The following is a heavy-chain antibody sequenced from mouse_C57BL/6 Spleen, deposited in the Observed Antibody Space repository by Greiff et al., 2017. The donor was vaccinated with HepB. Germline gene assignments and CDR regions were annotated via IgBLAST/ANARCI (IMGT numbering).Heavy chain of an antibody. J-gene: IGHJ3*01. CDR2: IDPETGGT. D-gene: IGHD1-1*01. V-gene: IGHV1-15*01. CDR3: TRGLRWGFAY. Sequence: QVQLQQSGAELVRPGASVTLSCKASGYTFTDYEMHWVKQTPVHGLEWIGAIDPETGGTAYNQKFKGKAILTADKSSSTAYMELRSLTSEDSAVYYCTRGLRWGFAYWGQGTLVTVSA. CDR1: GYTFTDYE.